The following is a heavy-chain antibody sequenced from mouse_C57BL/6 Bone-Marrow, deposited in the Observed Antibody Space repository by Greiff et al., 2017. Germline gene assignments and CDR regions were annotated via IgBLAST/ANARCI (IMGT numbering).Heavy chain of an antibody. D-gene: IGHD4-1*01. CDR2: INPNNGGA. J-gene: IGHJ2*01. CDR3: ARSGTNFDY. V-gene: IGHV1-18*01. Sequence: EVQLQQSGPELVKPGASVKIPCKASGYTFTDYNMDWVKQSHGKSLEWIGDINPNNGGAIYNQKFKGKATLTVDTSSSTAYMELRNLTSVDTAVYFCARSGTNFDYWGQGTTLTVSS. CDR1: GYTFTDYN.